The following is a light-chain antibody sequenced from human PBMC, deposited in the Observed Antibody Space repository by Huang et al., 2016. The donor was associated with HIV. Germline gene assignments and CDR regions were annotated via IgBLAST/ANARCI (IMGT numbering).Light chain of an antibody. V-gene: IGKV3-15*01. J-gene: IGKJ1*01. Sequence: EIVMTQSPVTLSVSPGTRATLSCRASQSVGANLAWYQQTPGQAPRFLIYGASTRATGNPDRFSGSGSGTEFTLTISSLQSEDFAVYYCQQYNNWPPWTFGQGTKVEVK. CDR3: QQYNNWPPWT. CDR2: GAS. CDR1: QSVGAN.